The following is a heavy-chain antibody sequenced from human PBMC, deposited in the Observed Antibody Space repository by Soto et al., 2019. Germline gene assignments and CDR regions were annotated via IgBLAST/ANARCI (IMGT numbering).Heavy chain of an antibody. V-gene: IGHV1-18*01. J-gene: IGHJ4*02. CDR1: GYTFTSYG. D-gene: IGHD3-16*01. CDR3: ARAGSKKGREVYYDYIWGSTHEYYCDY. Sequence: QVQLVQSGAEVKKPGASVKVSCKASGYTFTSYGISWVRQAPGQGLEWMGWISAYNGNTNYEQKLQGRVTMTTDTSTSTAYMELRSLRSDDTAVYYCARAGSKKGREVYYDYIWGSTHEYYCDYWGQGTLVTVSS. CDR2: ISAYNGNT.